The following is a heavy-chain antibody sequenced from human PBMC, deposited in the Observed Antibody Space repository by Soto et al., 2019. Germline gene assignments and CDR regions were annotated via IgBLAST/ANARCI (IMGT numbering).Heavy chain of an antibody. Sequence: GASVEVSWKACGGGFRNDISRWVRQAPGQGLEWMGRIIPILGIANYAQKFQGRVTITADKSTSTAYMELSSLRSEDTAVYYCARDIVATTLNWFDPWGQGTLVTVSS. CDR1: GGGFRNDI. D-gene: IGHD5-12*01. J-gene: IGHJ5*02. CDR3: ARDIVATTLNWFDP. CDR2: IIPILGIA. V-gene: IGHV1-69*04.